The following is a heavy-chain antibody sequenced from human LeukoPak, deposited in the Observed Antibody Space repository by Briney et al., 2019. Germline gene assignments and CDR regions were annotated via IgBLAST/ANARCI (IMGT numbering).Heavy chain of an antibody. CDR1: GYTFTDYY. V-gene: IGHV1-2*02. CDR3: ATGERLVPAAMWFDY. J-gene: IGHJ4*02. Sequence: ASVKVSCKASGYTFTDYYMHWVRQAPGQGFEWMGWINPKSGGRSYAQRFQGRVTMTRDTSISTAYMELSRLRSDDTAVYYCATGERLVPAAMWFDYWGQGTLVTVSS. D-gene: IGHD2-2*01. CDR2: INPKSGGR.